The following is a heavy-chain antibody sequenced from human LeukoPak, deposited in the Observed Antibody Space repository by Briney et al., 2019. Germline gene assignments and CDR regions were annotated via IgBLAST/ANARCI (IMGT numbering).Heavy chain of an antibody. D-gene: IGHD3-10*01. CDR2: ISSSSSYI. CDR1: GFTFSSYS. CDR3: ARGRGASHGGDYFDY. J-gene: IGHJ4*02. Sequence: GGSLRLSCAASGFTFSSYSMNWVRQAPGKGLEWVSSISSSSSYIYYADSVKGRFTISRDNAKNSLYLQMNSLRAEDTAVYYCARGRGASHGGDYFDYWGQGTLVTVSS. V-gene: IGHV3-21*01.